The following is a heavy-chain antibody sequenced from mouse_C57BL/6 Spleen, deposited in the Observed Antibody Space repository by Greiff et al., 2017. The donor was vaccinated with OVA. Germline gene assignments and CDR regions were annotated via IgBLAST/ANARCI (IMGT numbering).Heavy chain of an antibody. D-gene: IGHD1-1*01. J-gene: IGHJ1*03. V-gene: IGHV1-42*01. Sequence: EVQLQQSGPELVKPGASVKISCKASGYSFTGYYMNWVKQSPEKSLEWIGEINPSTGGTTYNQKFKAKATLTVDKSYSTAYMQLKSLTSEDSAVYYCAREDYYGSSSYWYFDVWGTGTTVTVSS. CDR3: AREDYYGSSSYWYFDV. CDR2: INPSTGGT. CDR1: GYSFTGYY.